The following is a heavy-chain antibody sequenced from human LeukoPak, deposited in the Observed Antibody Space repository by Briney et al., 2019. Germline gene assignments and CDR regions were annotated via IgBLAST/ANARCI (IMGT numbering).Heavy chain of an antibody. V-gene: IGHV4-61*02. D-gene: IGHD3-22*01. Sequence: SETLSLTCTVSGGSISSGSYYWSWVRQPAGRGLEWIGRIYTSGSTNYNPSLKSRVTISVDTSKNQFSLKLSSVTAADTAVYYCAREEVGYDSSGFDYWGQGTLVTVSS. CDR3: AREEVGYDSSGFDY. CDR2: IYTSGST. J-gene: IGHJ4*02. CDR1: GGSISSGSYY.